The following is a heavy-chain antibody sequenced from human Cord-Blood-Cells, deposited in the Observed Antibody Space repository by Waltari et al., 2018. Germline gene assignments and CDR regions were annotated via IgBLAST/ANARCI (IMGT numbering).Heavy chain of an antibody. CDR3: ARDYGDYAEYFQH. D-gene: IGHD4-17*01. J-gene: IGHJ1*01. CDR2: INSDGSST. CDR1: GFTFCSYW. Sequence: EVQLVESGGGLVQPGGSLRISCAASGFTFCSYWMHWVRQAQWKGLVECERINSDGSSTSDADSVKVRFSITRDNAKNTLYLQMNSLRAEDTAVYYCARDYGDYAEYFQHWGQGTLVTVSS. V-gene: IGHV3-74*01.